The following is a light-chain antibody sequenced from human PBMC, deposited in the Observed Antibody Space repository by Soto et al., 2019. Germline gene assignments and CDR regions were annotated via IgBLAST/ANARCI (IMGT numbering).Light chain of an antibody. Sequence: DIQMTQSPSALSASVGDRVTITCRASQSISSWLAWYQQKPGKAPRLLIYDASYLERGVPSRFGGSGSGTEFTLTISDLQPDDLATYYCQQSSTTPRTFGQGTKVEIK. J-gene: IGKJ2*01. CDR3: QQSSTTPRT. CDR2: DAS. CDR1: QSISSW. V-gene: IGKV1-5*01.